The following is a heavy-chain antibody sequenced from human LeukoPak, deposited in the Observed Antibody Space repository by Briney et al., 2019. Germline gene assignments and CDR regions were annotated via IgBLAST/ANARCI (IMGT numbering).Heavy chain of an antibody. D-gene: IGHD1-26*01. CDR1: GFTFDDYG. CDR3: ARELYSGSYSAFEI. V-gene: IGHV3-20*04. J-gene: IGHJ3*02. CDR2: INWNGGST. Sequence: PGGFLRLSCAASGFTFDDYGMSWVRQAPGKGLEWVSGINWNGGSTGYADSVKGRFTISRDNAKNSLYLQMNSLRAEDTALFYCARELYSGSYSAFEIWGQGTMVTVSS.